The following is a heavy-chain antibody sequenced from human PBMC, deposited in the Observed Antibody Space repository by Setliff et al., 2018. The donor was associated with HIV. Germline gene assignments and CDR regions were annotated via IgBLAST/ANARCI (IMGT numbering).Heavy chain of an antibody. J-gene: IGHJ5*01. V-gene: IGHV4-39*01. CDR1: GGSIIDRRYF. Sequence: SETLSLTCTVDGGSIIDRRYFWGWIRQPPGKGLEWIGSVYYSGITYYSSSLKSRVTVSVDTSRIQFSLKLTSVTAADTAVYKCVRHVWSDDFLVPGWFDSWSQGTLVTVS. D-gene: IGHD3-3*01. CDR2: VYYSGIT. CDR3: VRHVWSDDFLVPGWFDS.